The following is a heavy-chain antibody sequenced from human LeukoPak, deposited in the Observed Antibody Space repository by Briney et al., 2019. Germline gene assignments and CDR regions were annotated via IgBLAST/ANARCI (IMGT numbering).Heavy chain of an antibody. CDR1: GFTFSNYY. J-gene: IGHJ6*03. Sequence: PGGSLRLSCAASGFTFSNYYMSWVRQAAGEGLEWVANIKQDGSEKYYVDCVRGRFTISRDKAKKSMYMQMNSLRAEDTAVYYCARYLWDIVVVPSDYMDVWGKGTTVTVSS. CDR2: IKQDGSEK. V-gene: IGHV3-7*01. CDR3: ARYLWDIVVVPSDYMDV. D-gene: IGHD2-2*01.